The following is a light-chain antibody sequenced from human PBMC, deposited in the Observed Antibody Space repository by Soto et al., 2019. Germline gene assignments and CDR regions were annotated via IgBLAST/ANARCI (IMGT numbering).Light chain of an antibody. CDR2: GAS. V-gene: IGKV3D-15*01. CDR3: QQYNNWPAIT. CDR1: QSVSRN. J-gene: IGKJ5*01. Sequence: EIVMTQSPATLSVSPVERATLSCRASQSVSRNLAWYQQKPGQAPRLLIYGASTRATGIPARFSGSGSGTEFTLTISSLQSEDFAVYYCQQYNNWPAITFGQGTRLEIK.